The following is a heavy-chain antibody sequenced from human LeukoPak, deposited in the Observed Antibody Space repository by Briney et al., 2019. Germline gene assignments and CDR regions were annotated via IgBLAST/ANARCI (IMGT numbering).Heavy chain of an antibody. V-gene: IGHV3-74*01. CDR2: INSDGSST. Sequence: GGSLRLSCAATLYTFSSSWMHWVRHAPGKGLVWVSRINSDGSSTSYADSVKGRFTISRDNAKNTLYLQMNSLRAEDTAVYYCARGGPTMIVVWGQGTLVTVSS. D-gene: IGHD3-22*01. J-gene: IGHJ4*02. CDR1: LYTFSSSW. CDR3: ARGGPTMIVV.